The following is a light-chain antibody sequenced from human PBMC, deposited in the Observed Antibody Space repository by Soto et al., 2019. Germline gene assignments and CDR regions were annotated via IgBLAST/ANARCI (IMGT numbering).Light chain of an antibody. J-gene: IGKJ5*01. Sequence: DIQMTQSPSTLSASVGDIVVITFRASQSISKWLAFYQQKPGKAPEFLIYDASTLESGVPSRFSGSGSGTDFTLTISSLQPEDFATYYCQQSYSTPITFGQGTRLEIK. CDR2: DAS. CDR1: QSISKW. V-gene: IGKV1-5*01. CDR3: QQSYSTPIT.